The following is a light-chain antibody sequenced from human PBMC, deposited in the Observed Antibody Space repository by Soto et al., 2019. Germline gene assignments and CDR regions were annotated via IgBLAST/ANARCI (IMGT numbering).Light chain of an antibody. CDR1: QSISSS. CDR2: DAS. CDR3: QQYYNYYT. Sequence: DIQMTQSPSTLSASVGDRVTITCRASQSISSSLAWYQQKPGKAPKFLIYDASTLESGVPSSFSGSGSGTEFTLSISSLQPDDFATYYCQQYYNYYTFGQGTKLEIK. V-gene: IGKV1-5*01. J-gene: IGKJ2*01.